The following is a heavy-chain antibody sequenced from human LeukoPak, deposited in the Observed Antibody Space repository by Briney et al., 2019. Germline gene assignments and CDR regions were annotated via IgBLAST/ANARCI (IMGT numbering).Heavy chain of an antibody. CDR2: ISSSGSTI. V-gene: IGHV3-11*01. D-gene: IGHD6-19*01. CDR3: ARGIAVAGTRAPLDY. CDR1: GFTFSDHY. J-gene: IGHJ4*02. Sequence: GGSLRLSCAASGFTFSDHYMSWIRQAPGKGLEWVSYISSSGSTIYYADSVKGRFTISRDNAKNSLYLQMNSLRAEDTAVYYCARGIAVAGTRAPLDYWGQGTLVTVSS.